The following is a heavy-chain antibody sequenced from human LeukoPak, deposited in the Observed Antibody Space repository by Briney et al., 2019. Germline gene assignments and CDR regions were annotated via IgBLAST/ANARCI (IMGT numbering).Heavy chain of an antibody. CDR1: GGSTSSSNYY. CDR2: IHYSGNT. V-gene: IGHV4-39*01. D-gene: IGHD3-3*01. J-gene: IGHJ4*02. CDR3: ARLGAGPTYYDFWSGYSSFYLDY. Sequence: SETLSLTCTVSGGSTSSSNYYWGWIRQPPGKGLEWIGGIHYSGNTYYNPSLKSRVTISVDTSKNQFSLKLSSVTAADTAVYYCARLGAGPTYYDFWSGYSSFYLDYWGQGTLVTVSS.